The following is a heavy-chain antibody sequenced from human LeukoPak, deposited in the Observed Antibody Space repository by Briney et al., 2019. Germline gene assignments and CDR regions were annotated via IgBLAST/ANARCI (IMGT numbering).Heavy chain of an antibody. Sequence: SETLSLTCTVSGYSISSCYYWGWIRQPPGKGLEWIANIYHGGATYYNPSLKSRVIILVDTSKNQFSLKLSSVTASDTAVYYCARVTGIWYFDLWGRGTLVTVSS. D-gene: IGHD7-27*01. CDR2: IYHGGAT. J-gene: IGHJ2*01. CDR3: ARVTGIWYFDL. CDR1: GYSISSCYY. V-gene: IGHV4-38-2*02.